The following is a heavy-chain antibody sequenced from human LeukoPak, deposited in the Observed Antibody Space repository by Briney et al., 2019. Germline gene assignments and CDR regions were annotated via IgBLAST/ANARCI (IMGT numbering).Heavy chain of an antibody. Sequence: ASVKVSCKASGYTFTGYYMHWVRQAPGQGLEWMGWINPNSGGTNYAQKYQGRVTMTRDTSISTAYMELSRLRSDDTAVYYCARTKKVQLERRQAAFDIWGQGTMVTVSS. CDR3: ARTKKVQLERRQAAFDI. CDR1: GYTFTGYY. J-gene: IGHJ3*02. CDR2: INPNSGGT. V-gene: IGHV1-2*02. D-gene: IGHD1-1*01.